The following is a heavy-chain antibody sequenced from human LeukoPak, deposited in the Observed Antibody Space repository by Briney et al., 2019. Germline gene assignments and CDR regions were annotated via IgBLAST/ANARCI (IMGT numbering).Heavy chain of an antibody. CDR1: GFTFSTYG. CDR2: IWYDGSNK. Sequence: PGRSLRLSCAASGFTFSTYGIHWVRQAPGKGLEWVAVIWYDGSNKYYADSVKGRFTISRDNSKNTLYLQMNSLRAEDTAVYCCARAKDNSGRDGFDIWGQGTMVTVSS. V-gene: IGHV3-33*01. CDR3: ARAKDNSGRDGFDI. J-gene: IGHJ3*02. D-gene: IGHD6-19*01.